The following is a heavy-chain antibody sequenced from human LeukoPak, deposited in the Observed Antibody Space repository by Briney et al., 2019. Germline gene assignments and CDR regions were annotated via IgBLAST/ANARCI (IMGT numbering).Heavy chain of an antibody. J-gene: IGHJ5*02. Sequence: SQTLSLTCTVSGGSISTYFWTWIRQFPGKGLEWIGYIYYTGTTSYNPSLKSRVTISVDTSKNQFSLSLSSVTAADTAVYYCARYHQPSGPNWLDRWGQGTLVTVSS. CDR3: ARYHQPSGPNWLDR. V-gene: IGHV4-59*01. CDR1: GGSISTYF. D-gene: IGHD2-15*01. CDR2: IYYTGTT.